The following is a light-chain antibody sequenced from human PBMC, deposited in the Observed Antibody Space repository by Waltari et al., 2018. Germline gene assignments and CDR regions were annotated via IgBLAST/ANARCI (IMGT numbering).Light chain of an antibody. CDR1: QSLLHSNGYNY. V-gene: IGKV2-28*01. CDR2: LGS. CDR3: MQALQTPS. Sequence: EIVMTQSPLSLPVTPGEPASISCRPSQSLLHSNGYNYLDWYLQKPGQSPQLLIYLGSNRASGVPDRFSGSGSGTDFTLKISRVEAEDVGVYYCMQALQTPSFGQGTRLEIK. J-gene: IGKJ5*01.